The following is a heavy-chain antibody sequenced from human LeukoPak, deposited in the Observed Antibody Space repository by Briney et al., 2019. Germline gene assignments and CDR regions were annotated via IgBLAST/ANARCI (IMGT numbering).Heavy chain of an antibody. CDR1: GFTFSSHW. D-gene: IGHD6-13*01. J-gene: IGHJ4*02. V-gene: IGHV3-74*01. CDR2: INSDGSSP. Sequence: PGGSLRLSCAASGFTFSSHWMHWVRQGPGKGLVWVSRINSDGSSPTYEDSVKGRFTISRDNAKSTLYLQMKSLRAEDTAVYYCARVPRGVRYSSSWSGYIDYWGQGTLVTVSS. CDR3: ARVPRGVRYSSSWSGYIDY.